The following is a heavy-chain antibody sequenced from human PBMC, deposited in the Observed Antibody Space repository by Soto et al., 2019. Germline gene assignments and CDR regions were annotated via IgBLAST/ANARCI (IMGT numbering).Heavy chain of an antibody. CDR2: ISGSGGST. J-gene: IGHJ4*02. Sequence: GASLRLSCAASGFTFRSSAMSWVRQAPGKGLGWVSAISGSGGSTYYADSVKGRFTISRDNSKNTLYLQMNSLRAEDTAVYYCACPRFPFMITIGGVISNFDYWGQGTLVTVSS. V-gene: IGHV3-23*01. CDR3: ACPRFPFMITIGGVISNFDY. CDR1: GFTFRSSA. D-gene: IGHD3-16*02.